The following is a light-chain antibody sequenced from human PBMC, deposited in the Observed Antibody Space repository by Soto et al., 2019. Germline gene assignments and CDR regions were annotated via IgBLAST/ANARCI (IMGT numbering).Light chain of an antibody. CDR2: SAS. V-gene: IGKV1-39*01. J-gene: IGKJ5*01. Sequence: DIQMSQSPFSLSASVGDRVTITCRASQNIKTSLNWYQQKPGGAPNLLIYSASSLHVGVPSRFSGSKSGPDFTLTITGLQPEDFATYYCQQFYSAPVTYGQGTRLEI. CDR1: QNIKTS. CDR3: QQFYSAPVT.